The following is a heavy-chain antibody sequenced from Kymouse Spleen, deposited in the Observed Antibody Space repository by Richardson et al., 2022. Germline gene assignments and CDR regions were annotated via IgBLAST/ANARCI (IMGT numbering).Heavy chain of an antibody. J-gene: IGHJ5*02. CDR3: ARAGYSSSMGFDP. CDR1: GGSFSGYY. V-gene: IGHV4-34*01. CDR2: INHSGST. Sequence: QVQLQQWGAGLLKPSETLSLTCAVYGGSFSGYYWSWIRQPPGKGLEWIGEINHSGSTNYNPSLKSRVTISVDTSKNQFSLKLSSVTAADTAVYYCARAGYSSSMGFDPWGQGTLVTVSS. D-gene: IGHD6-13*01.